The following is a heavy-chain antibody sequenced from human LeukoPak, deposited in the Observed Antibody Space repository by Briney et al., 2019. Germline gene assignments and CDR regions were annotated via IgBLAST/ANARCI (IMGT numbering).Heavy chain of an antibody. D-gene: IGHD6-25*01. CDR3: AKDHTRRLYYFDY. V-gene: IGHV3-23*01. Sequence: GGSLRLSCAASGFTFSSYGMSWVRQAPGKGLEWVSAISGSGGSTYYADSVKGRFTISRDNSKNTLYLQMNSLRAEDTAVYYCAKDHTRRLYYFDYWGQGTLVTVSS. CDR1: GFTFSSYG. CDR2: ISGSGGST. J-gene: IGHJ4*02.